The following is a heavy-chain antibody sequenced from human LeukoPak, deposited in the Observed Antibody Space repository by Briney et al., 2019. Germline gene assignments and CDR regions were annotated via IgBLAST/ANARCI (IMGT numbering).Heavy chain of an antibody. D-gene: IGHD1-1*01. CDR1: GFTFGDYV. CDR2: ISSRGSAR. V-gene: IGHV3-48*03. J-gene: IGHJ3*02. Sequence: PGGSLRLSCTGSGFTFGDYVMSWVRQAPGKGLEWVSYISSRGSARYYADSVKGRFTISRDIAKTSLYLQMNSLRAEDTAIYYCARDMEPDAFDIWGQGTMVTVSS. CDR3: ARDMEPDAFDI.